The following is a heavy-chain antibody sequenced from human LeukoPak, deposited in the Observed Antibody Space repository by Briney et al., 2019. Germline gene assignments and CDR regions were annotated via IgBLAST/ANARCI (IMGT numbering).Heavy chain of an antibody. D-gene: IGHD3-10*01. Sequence: PSETLSLTCTVSGYSISSGYYWGWIRQPPGKGLEWIGNIYHSGSTYYNPSLKSRVTISVDTSKNQFSLKLSSLTAADTAVYYCARDIDRYYGSDNWGQGTLVTVSS. CDR1: GYSISSGYY. V-gene: IGHV4-38-2*02. CDR3: ARDIDRYYGSDN. CDR2: IYHSGST. J-gene: IGHJ4*02.